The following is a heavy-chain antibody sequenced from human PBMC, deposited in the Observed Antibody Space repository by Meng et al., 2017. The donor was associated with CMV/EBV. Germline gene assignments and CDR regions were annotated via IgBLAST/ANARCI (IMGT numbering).Heavy chain of an antibody. CDR1: GYTFTSYY. Sequence: QVQLCQDGPEVKKPRASVKDSCKPSGYTFTSYYMHWVRQAPAQGLEWMGIINPSGGSTSYAQKFQGRVTMTRDTSTSTVYMELSSLRSEDTAVYYCALAEYSSILFDYWGQGTLVTVSS. D-gene: IGHD6-6*01. V-gene: IGHV1-46*01. CDR3: ALAEYSSILFDY. J-gene: IGHJ4*02. CDR2: INPSGGST.